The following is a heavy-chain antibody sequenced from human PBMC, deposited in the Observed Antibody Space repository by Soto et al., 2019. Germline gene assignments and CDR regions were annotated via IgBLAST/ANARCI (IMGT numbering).Heavy chain of an antibody. J-gene: IGHJ4*02. Sequence: SETLSLTCTVSGGSISSSSNHWGWILQPPGKGLEWIGNIYYSENTYYNPSLKSRVTISVDTSKNQFSLRLTSVTAADTAVYYCATHPPYGPLDHWGQGTLVTVSS. CDR1: GGSISSSSNH. CDR3: ATHPPYGPLDH. CDR2: IYYSENT. V-gene: IGHV4-39*01. D-gene: IGHD4-17*01.